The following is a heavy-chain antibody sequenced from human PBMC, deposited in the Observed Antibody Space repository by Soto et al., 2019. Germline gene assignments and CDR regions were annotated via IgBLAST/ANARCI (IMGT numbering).Heavy chain of an antibody. CDR1: GFTFSSDS. CDR2: ISSSSSYI. D-gene: IGHD2-2*01. CDR3: ARAGRLGPGRSTD. Sequence: GGSLRLSCAASGFTFSSDSMNLVRQAPGKGLEWFSSISSSSSYIYYADSVKGRFTISRDNAKNSLYLQMNSLRAEDTAVYYCARAGRLGPGRSTDWGQGTLVTVS. V-gene: IGHV3-21*01. J-gene: IGHJ4*02.